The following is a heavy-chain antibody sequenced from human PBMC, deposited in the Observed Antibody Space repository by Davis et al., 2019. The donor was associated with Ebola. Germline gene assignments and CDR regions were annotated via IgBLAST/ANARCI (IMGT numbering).Heavy chain of an antibody. CDR3: ARDLYLGSWNYYGMDV. CDR1: GFTFSSYG. CDR2: IRYDGSNE. Sequence: GESLKISCAASGFTFSSYGMHWVRQAPGTGLEWVAFIRYDGSNEYYADSVRGRFTISRDNAKNSLYLQMNSLRAEDTAVYYCARDLYLGSWNYYGMDVWGQGTTVTVSS. D-gene: IGHD2-2*02. V-gene: IGHV3-30*02. J-gene: IGHJ6*02.